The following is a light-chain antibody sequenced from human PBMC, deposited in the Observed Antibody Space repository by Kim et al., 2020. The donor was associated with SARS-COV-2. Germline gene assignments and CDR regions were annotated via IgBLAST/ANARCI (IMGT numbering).Light chain of an antibody. Sequence: APGKTARIACGGGGIGTKSVHWYQQRPVQAPILVIYRDFDRPGGIPARFSGSNSANTATLIIRGVEAGDEADYYCQVWDSDNDDRVFGGGTQLTVL. CDR1: GIGTKS. V-gene: IGLV3-21*04. CDR3: QVWDSDNDDRV. CDR2: RDF. J-gene: IGLJ3*02.